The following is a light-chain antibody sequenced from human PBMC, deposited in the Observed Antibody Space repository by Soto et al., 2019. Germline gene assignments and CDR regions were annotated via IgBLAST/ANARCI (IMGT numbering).Light chain of an antibody. J-gene: IGKJ1*01. CDR3: QQYNNWPPERT. Sequence: EIVMTQSPATLSVSPGERATISCRASQSVSSNLAWYQQKPGQAPRLLIYGASTRATGIPARFSGSGSGTAFTLTISSMQYEDFSIYFCQQYNNWPPERTFGQGTKVEIK. V-gene: IGKV3-15*01. CDR1: QSVSSN. CDR2: GAS.